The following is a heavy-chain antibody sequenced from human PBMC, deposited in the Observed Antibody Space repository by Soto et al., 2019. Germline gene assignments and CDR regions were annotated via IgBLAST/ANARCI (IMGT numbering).Heavy chain of an antibody. CDR3: VKDGYYDSSAAPGDY. Sequence: PGGSLRLSCSASGFTFSSYAMHWVRQAPGKGLEYVSAISSNGGSTYYADSVKGRFTISRDNSKNTLYLQMSSLRAEDTAVHYCVKDGYYDSSAAPGDYWGQGTLVTVSS. J-gene: IGHJ4*02. CDR2: ISSNGGST. D-gene: IGHD3-22*01. V-gene: IGHV3-64D*06. CDR1: GFTFSSYA.